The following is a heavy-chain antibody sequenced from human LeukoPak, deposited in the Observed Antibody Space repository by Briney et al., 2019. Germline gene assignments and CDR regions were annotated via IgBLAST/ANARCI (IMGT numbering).Heavy chain of an antibody. V-gene: IGHV4-59*12. CDR1: GGSISSYY. J-gene: IGHJ6*02. D-gene: IGHD2-2*01. Sequence: PSETLSLTCTVSGGSISSYYWSWIRQPPGKGREWIAYISDIGSTNYNPSLESRVTMSVDTSKNQFSLKLSSVTAADTAVYYCAREDIVVVPAATATIYYYYGMDVWGQGTTVTVSS. CDR2: ISDIGST. CDR3: AREDIVVVPAATATIYYYYGMDV.